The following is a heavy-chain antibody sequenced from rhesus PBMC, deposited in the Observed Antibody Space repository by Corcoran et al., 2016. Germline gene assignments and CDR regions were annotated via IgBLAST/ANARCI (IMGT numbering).Heavy chain of an antibody. CDR1: GYTFTDYY. D-gene: IGHD6-31*01. J-gene: IGHJ3*01. Sequence: EVQLVQSGAEVKKPGASVKISCKASGYTFTDYYLHWVRQAPGKGLVWMGRVDPEDSEAIHAQKFQDIVTITADTSTYTAYMELSSLRSEDTAVYYCATGGAAGNRVAGDAFDFWGQGLRVTVSS. CDR2: VDPEDSEA. V-gene: IGHV1-111*02. CDR3: ATGGAAGNRVAGDAFDF.